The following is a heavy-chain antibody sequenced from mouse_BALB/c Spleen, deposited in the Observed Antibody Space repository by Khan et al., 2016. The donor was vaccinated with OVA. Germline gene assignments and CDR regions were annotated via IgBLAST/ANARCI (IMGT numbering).Heavy chain of an antibody. CDR2: IDPPNDDS. Sequence: MQLEESGAELVKPGASVKLSCSASGFNIKDTYIHWMQQRPEQGLEWIGRIDPPNDDSKYGPKFQAKATLTADTSSNAAYLQHSRLTSEDTAVYYCATLYGNRFAFWGQGTLVSVSA. J-gene: IGHJ3*01. V-gene: IGHV14-3*02. CDR1: GFNIKDTY. D-gene: IGHD2-1*01. CDR3: ATLYGNRFAF.